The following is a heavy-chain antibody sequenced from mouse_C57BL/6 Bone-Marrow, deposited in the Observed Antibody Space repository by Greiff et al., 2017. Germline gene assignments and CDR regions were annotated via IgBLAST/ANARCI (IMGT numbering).Heavy chain of an antibody. CDR3: ARISITTVVGYFDY. J-gene: IGHJ2*01. CDR1: GFSLSTFGMG. V-gene: IGHV8-8*01. Sequence: QVTLKVSGPGILQPSQTLSLTCSFSGFSLSTFGMGVGWIRQPSGKGLEWLAHIWWDDDKYYNPALQSRLTISQDTSTTQVFRKIANVDTGDTATYYGARISITTVVGYFDYWGQGTTLTVSS. D-gene: IGHD1-1*01. CDR2: IWWDDDK.